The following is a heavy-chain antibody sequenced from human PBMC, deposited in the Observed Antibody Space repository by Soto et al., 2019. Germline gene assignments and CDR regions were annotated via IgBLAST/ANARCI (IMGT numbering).Heavy chain of an antibody. Sequence: EVQLLESGGGLVQAGGSLRLSCAASGFTFSSYAMSWVRQAPGKGLEWVSAISGSGGSTYYADSVKGRFTISRDNSKNPVYRHMNYLRSENTAVYYCAKDTKADSSGCYVPGWFDPWCKATLVTVSS. D-gene: IGHD6-19*01. CDR3: AKDTKADSSGCYVPGWFDP. J-gene: IGHJ5*02. CDR2: ISGSGGST. CDR1: GFTFSSYA. V-gene: IGHV3-23*01.